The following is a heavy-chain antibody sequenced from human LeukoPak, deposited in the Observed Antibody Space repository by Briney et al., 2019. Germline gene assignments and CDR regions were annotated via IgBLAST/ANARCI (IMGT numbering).Heavy chain of an antibody. CDR2: IDRDGSRI. CDR3: VRGNDYGGPHY. CDR1: GFTFSSYW. Sequence: EGSLRLSCAVSGFTFSSYWMHWVRQAPGKGLVWVSRIDRDGSRINYADSVKGRFTISRDNGKNTLFLQMNSLRAEDAAVYYCVRGNDYGGPHYWGQGTLVTVSS. V-gene: IGHV3-74*01. J-gene: IGHJ4*02. D-gene: IGHD4-23*01.